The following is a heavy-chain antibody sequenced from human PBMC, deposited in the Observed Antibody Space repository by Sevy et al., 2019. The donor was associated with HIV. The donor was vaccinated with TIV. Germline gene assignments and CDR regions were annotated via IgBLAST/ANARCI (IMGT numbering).Heavy chain of an antibody. CDR2: IIPIFGTA. CDR3: ARGRLLTYCSSTSCYYYYGMDV. Sequence: ASVKVSCKASGGTFSSYAISWVRQAPGQGLEWMGGIIPIFGTANYAQKFQGRVTITADESTSTAYMELSSLRSEDTAVYYCARGRLLTYCSSTSCYYYYGMDVWGQGTMVTVSS. CDR1: GGTFSSYA. J-gene: IGHJ6*02. V-gene: IGHV1-69*13. D-gene: IGHD2-2*01.